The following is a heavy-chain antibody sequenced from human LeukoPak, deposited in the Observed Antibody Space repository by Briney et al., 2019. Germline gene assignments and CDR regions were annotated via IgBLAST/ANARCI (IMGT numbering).Heavy chain of an antibody. CDR3: ARGGSGYDYYYGMDV. V-gene: IGHV4-30-2*01. D-gene: IGHD2-15*01. CDR2: IYHSGST. Sequence: SQTLSLTCAVSGGSISSGGYSWSWIRQPPGKGLEWIGYIYHSGSTYYNPSLKSRVTISVDRSKNQFSLKLSSVTAADTAVYYCARGGSGYDYYYGMDVWGKGTTVTVSS. CDR1: GGSISSGGYS. J-gene: IGHJ6*04.